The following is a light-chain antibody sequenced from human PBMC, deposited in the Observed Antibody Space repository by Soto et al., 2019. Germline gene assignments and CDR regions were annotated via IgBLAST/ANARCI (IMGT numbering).Light chain of an antibody. V-gene: IGKV3D-20*01. CDR1: QSVGSTH. CDR2: DAS. Sequence: EIVLTQSPATLSLSPGERATLSCGASQSVGSTHLAWYQQKPGLAPRLLIYDASTRATGIPDRFSGSGSVTDFTLTTSRLAPEDLAVYHCPQYDRSPFTFGPGTKVYIK. CDR3: PQYDRSPFT. J-gene: IGKJ3*01.